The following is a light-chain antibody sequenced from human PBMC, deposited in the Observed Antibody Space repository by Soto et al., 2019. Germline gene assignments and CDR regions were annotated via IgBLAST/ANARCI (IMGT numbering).Light chain of an antibody. CDR3: QQYKSQWT. Sequence: DIQMTQSPSTLSASVGDRVTITCRASQSISSWLAWYQQKPGKAPKLLIYDASSLESGVPSRFSGSGSGTEFTLTISSLQPDDFATYFCQQYKSQWTFGQGTKVEVK. J-gene: IGKJ1*01. V-gene: IGKV1-5*01. CDR2: DAS. CDR1: QSISSW.